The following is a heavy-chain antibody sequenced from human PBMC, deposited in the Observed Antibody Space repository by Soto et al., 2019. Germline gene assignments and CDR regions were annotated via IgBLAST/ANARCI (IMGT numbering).Heavy chain of an antibody. D-gene: IGHD3-3*01. CDR2: IMPVFGTP. J-gene: IGHJ6*04. V-gene: IGHV1-69*01. CDR1: GGTFSSYG. Sequence: QVQLVQSGAEVKKPGSSVKVSCKASGGTFSSYGIAWVRQAPGQGLGWMGGIMPVFGTPNYAQKFRGRVTITADESTSTASMERSGRRSEDTAVYYCAGRSTYSHYYYSFDVWGKGTTVTVSS. CDR3: AGRSTYSHYYYSFDV.